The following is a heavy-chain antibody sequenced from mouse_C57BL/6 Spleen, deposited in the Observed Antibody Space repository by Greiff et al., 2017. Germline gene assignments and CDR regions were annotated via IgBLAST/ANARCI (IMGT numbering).Heavy chain of an antibody. Sequence: QVQLQQSGAELVRPGASVTLSCKASGYTFTDYEMHWVKQTPVHGLEWIGAIDPETGGTAYNQKFKGKAILTADKSSSTAYMELRSLTSEDSAVYYCTRYYGSSWDYFDYWGQGTTLTVSS. CDR1: GYTFTDYE. CDR2: IDPETGGT. J-gene: IGHJ2*01. V-gene: IGHV1-15*01. CDR3: TRYYGSSWDYFDY. D-gene: IGHD1-1*01.